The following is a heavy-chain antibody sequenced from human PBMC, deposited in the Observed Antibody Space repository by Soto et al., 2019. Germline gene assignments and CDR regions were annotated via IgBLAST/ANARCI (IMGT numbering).Heavy chain of an antibody. CDR3: ARRSSGWYFDS. Sequence: EVQLLESGGGLVQPGGSLRLSCAASGFTFSGYAMNWVRQAPGKGLEWVSVISGSGDSTYYADSVKGRFTISRDNSKNTLYLQMTSLRAEDTAVYYCARRSSGWYFDSWGQGTLVTVSS. D-gene: IGHD6-19*01. CDR1: GFTFSGYA. J-gene: IGHJ4*02. V-gene: IGHV3-23*01. CDR2: ISGSGDST.